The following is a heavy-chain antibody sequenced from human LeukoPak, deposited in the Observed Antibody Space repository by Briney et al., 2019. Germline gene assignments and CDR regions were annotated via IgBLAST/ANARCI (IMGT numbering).Heavy chain of an antibody. CDR3: ARAYGDYELLYYYYYMDV. D-gene: IGHD4-17*01. J-gene: IGHJ6*03. CDR1: GGSISSYY. CDR2: IYTSGST. V-gene: IGHV4-4*07. Sequence: SETLSLTCTVSGGSISSYYWSWIRQPAGKGLEWIGRIYTSGSTNYNPSLKSRVTMSVDTSKNQFSLKLSSVTAADTAVYYCARAYGDYELLYYYYYMDVWGRGTTVTVSS.